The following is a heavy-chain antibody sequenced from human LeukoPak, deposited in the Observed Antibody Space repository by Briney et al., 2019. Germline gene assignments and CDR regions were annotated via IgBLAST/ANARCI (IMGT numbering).Heavy chain of an antibody. CDR1: GYTFTSYG. Sequence: ASVKVSCKASGYTFTSYGISWVRQAPGQGLEWMGWISAYNGNTNYAQKLQGRVTMTTDTSTSTAYMELRRLRSDDTAVYYCARGGIYSSSWYGFTDAFDIWGRGTMVTVSS. CDR2: ISAYNGNT. V-gene: IGHV1-18*01. J-gene: IGHJ3*02. CDR3: ARGGIYSSSWYGFTDAFDI. D-gene: IGHD6-13*01.